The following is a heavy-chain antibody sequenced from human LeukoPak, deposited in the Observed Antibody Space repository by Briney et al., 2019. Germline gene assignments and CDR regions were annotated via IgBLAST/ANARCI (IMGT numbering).Heavy chain of an antibody. CDR1: GGSFSGYY. CDR3: ARVAGRSINLHGFDY. CDR2: INHSGRT. Sequence: PSETLSLTCAVSGGSFSGYYWSWIRQPPGKGLEWIGEINHSGRTNYNPSLTSRVTISVDTSKNQFSLKLSSVTAADTAVYYCARVAGRSINLHGFDYWGQGTLVTVSS. J-gene: IGHJ4*02. V-gene: IGHV4-34*01.